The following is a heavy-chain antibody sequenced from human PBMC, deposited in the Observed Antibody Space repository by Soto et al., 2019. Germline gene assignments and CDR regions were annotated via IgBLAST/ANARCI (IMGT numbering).Heavy chain of an antibody. CDR3: ARDVGLARFDP. D-gene: IGHD1-26*01. Sequence: DTLSLTCPFSGCYLMRYYWILLRQPAGKGLEWIGRIYTSGSTNYNPSLKSRVTMSVDTSKNQFSLKLSSVTAADTAVYYCARDVGLARFDPWGQGTLVTVS. CDR2: IYTSGST. J-gene: IGHJ5*02. V-gene: IGHV4-4*07. CDR1: GCYLMRYY.